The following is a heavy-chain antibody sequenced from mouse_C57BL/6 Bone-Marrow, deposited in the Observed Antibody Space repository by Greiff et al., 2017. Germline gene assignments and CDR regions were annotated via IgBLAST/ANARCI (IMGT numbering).Heavy chain of an antibody. J-gene: IGHJ4*01. CDR2: IRLKSDNYAT. CDR3: TLYYYGSSYEDYYAMDY. V-gene: IGHV6-3*01. Sequence: EVKLVESGGGLVQPGGSMKLSCVASGFTFSNYWMNWVRQSPEKGLEWVAQIRLKSDNYATHYAESVKGRFTISRDDSKSSVYLQMNNLRAEDTGIYYCTLYYYGSSYEDYYAMDYWGQGTSVTVSS. CDR1: GFTFSNYW. D-gene: IGHD1-1*01.